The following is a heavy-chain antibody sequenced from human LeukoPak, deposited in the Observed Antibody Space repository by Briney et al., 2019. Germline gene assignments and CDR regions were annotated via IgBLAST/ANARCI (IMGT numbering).Heavy chain of an antibody. V-gene: IGHV4-59*01. CDR2: IYYSGST. Sequence: PSETLSLTCTVSGGSISSYYWSWIRQPPGKGLEWIGYIYYSGSTNYNPSLKGRVTISVDTSKNQFSLKLSSVTAADKAVYYCARATLELEPGFLFDYWGQGTLVTVSS. D-gene: IGHD1-7*01. CDR3: ARATLELEPGFLFDY. J-gene: IGHJ4*02. CDR1: GGSISSYY.